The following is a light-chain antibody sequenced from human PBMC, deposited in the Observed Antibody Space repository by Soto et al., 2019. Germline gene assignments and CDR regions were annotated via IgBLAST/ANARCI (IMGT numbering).Light chain of an antibody. Sequence: QSVLTQPASVSGSPGQSITISCTGTSSDVGGYNYVSWYQQHPGKAPKLMIYEVSNRPSGVSNRFSGSKSGNTASLTISGLQAEDEADYYCSSYTSLYVFGTGTKVTVL. V-gene: IGLV2-14*01. CDR1: SSDVGGYNY. CDR2: EVS. J-gene: IGLJ1*01. CDR3: SSYTSLYV.